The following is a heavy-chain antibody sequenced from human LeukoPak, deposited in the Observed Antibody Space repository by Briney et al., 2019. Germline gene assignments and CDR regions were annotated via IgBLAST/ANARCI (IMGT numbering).Heavy chain of an antibody. Sequence: PGGSLRLSCAASGFTFSSYAMGWVRQAPGKGLEWVSYISSSGSTIYYADSVKGRFTISRDNAKNSLYLQMNSLRAEDTAVYYCARTPGDILTGPCFDYWGQGTLVTVSS. V-gene: IGHV3-48*03. CDR3: ARTPGDILTGPCFDY. D-gene: IGHD3-9*01. J-gene: IGHJ4*02. CDR2: ISSSGSTI. CDR1: GFTFSSYA.